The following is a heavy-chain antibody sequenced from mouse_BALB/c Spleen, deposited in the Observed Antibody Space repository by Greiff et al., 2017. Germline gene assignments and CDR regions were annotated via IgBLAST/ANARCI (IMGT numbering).Heavy chain of an antibody. J-gene: IGHJ3*01. CDR1: GFSLTSYG. CDR3: ASTGTQAWFAY. CDR2: IWSGGST. Sequence: VQLVESGPGLVQPSQSLSITCTVSGFSLTSYGVHWVRQSPGKGLEWLGVIWSGGSTDYNAAFISRLSISKDNSKSQVFFKMNSLQANDTAIYYCASTGTQAWFAYWGQGTLVTVSA. D-gene: IGHD4-1*01. V-gene: IGHV2-2*02.